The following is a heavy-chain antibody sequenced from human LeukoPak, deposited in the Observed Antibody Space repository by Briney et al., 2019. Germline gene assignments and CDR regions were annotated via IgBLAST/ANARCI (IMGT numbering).Heavy chain of an antibody. CDR2: IYYSGST. J-gene: IGHJ4*02. D-gene: IGHD2-15*01. CDR1: GYSISSGYY. CDR3: ASLDPVGYCSGGSCAGRRKGVIDY. Sequence: SETLSLTCAVSGYSISSGYYWGWIRQPPGKGLEWIGSIYYSGSTYYNPSLKSRVTISVDTSKNQFSLKLSSVTAADTAVYYCASLDPVGYCSGGSCAGRRKGVIDYWGQGTLVTVSS. V-gene: IGHV4-38-2*01.